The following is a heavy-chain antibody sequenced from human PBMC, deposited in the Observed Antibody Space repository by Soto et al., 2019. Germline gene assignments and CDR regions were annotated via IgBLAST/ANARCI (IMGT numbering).Heavy chain of an antibody. J-gene: IGHJ6*02. CDR3: ARLVFHCLRGSCDDYSFYGLDV. CDR1: GGSISSTDHY. V-gene: IGHV4-39*01. CDR2: TYFAGST. Sequence: SETLSLTCTVSGGSISSTDHYWGWVRQPPGKGLEWLGSTYFAGSTFHNPALKSRATISVDTSRNQFSLRLTTVTASDTAVYYCARLVFHCLRGSCDDYSFYGLDVWGQGTTVTVSS. D-gene: IGHD2-15*01.